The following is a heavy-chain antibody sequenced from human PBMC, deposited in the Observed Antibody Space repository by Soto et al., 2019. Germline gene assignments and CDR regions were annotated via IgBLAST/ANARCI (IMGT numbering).Heavy chain of an antibody. V-gene: IGHV1-8*02. CDR3: ATGFSRYSDH. D-gene: IGHD2-15*01. CDR2: MNPNTGNT. J-gene: IGHJ4*02. CDR1: GYTFTDYD. Sequence: ASVKVSCKASGYTFTDYDINWVRQAAGQGLEWMGWMNPNTGNTAYAQKFEGRLTLTRHTSTSTAYMDLSSLTSEDTAVYYCATGFSRYSDHWAPGTLVTSPQ.